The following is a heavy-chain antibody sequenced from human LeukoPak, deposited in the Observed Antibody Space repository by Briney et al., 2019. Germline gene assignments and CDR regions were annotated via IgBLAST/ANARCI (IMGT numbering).Heavy chain of an antibody. CDR2: CKSNADGGTS. Sequence: GGSLRLSCAASGFTFSDQYIDWVRQAPGKGLEWVGRCKSNADGGTSDYAAPGQGRFTISRDDSKKTLFLQMTSLEVEDTAVYFCTAGGGGTYSSDFWGQGTLVTVAS. CDR3: TAGGGGTYSSDF. J-gene: IGHJ4*02. V-gene: IGHV3-15*01. CDR1: GFTFSDQY. D-gene: IGHD3-16*01.